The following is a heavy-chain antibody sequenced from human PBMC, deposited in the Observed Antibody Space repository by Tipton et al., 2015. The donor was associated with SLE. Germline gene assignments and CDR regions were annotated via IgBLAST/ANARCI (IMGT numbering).Heavy chain of an antibody. V-gene: IGHV5-51*03. D-gene: IGHD5-12*01. Sequence: QLVQSGAEVKKPGESLKISCKGSGYSFISYWIGWVRQMPGKGLEWMGIIYPGDSDTRYSPSFQGQVTISADKSSSTAYLQCSSLKAPDTAMYYCARSVWWLPPDYYYYMDVWGKGTTVTVSS. CDR1: GYSFISYW. CDR3: ARSVWWLPPDYYYYMDV. CDR2: IYPGDSDT. J-gene: IGHJ6*03.